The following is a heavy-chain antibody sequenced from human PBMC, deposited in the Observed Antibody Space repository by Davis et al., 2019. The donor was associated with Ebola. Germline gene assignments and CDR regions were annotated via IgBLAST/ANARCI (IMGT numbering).Heavy chain of an antibody. V-gene: IGHV4-34*01. CDR2: IDHSGRT. J-gene: IGHJ4*02. Sequence: SETLSLTCAVSGGSISSYYWSWVRQPPGKGLEWIGEIDHSGRTSYNPSLKSRVTISVDTSKNQFSLKLTSVTAADTAVYYCARGLSGSPPPAAIFDYWGQGTLVTVSS. CDR1: GGSISSYY. D-gene: IGHD2-2*01. CDR3: ARGLSGSPPPAAIFDY.